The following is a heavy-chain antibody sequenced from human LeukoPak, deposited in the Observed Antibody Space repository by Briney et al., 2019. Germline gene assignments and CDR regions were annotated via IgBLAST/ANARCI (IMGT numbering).Heavy chain of an antibody. D-gene: IGHD2-15*01. J-gene: IGHJ4*02. V-gene: IGHV1-8*01. Sequence: ASVKVSCKASGYTFTSYDINWVRQATGQGLEWMGWMNPNSGNTGYAQKFQGRVTMTRNTSISTAYMGLSSLRSEDTAVYYCARGLNRKCSGGSCYYFDYWGQGTLVTVSS. CDR1: GYTFTSYD. CDR3: ARGLNRKCSGGSCYYFDY. CDR2: MNPNSGNT.